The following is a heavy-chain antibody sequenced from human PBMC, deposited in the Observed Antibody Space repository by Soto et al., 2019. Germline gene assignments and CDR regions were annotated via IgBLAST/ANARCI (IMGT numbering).Heavy chain of an antibody. D-gene: IGHD3-22*01. CDR2: IYHGGST. CDR1: GGSISSGGYS. J-gene: IGHJ4*02. V-gene: IGHV4-30-2*06. Sequence: QLQLQESGSGLVQPSQTLSLSCAVSGGSISSGGYSWNWIRQSPGKGLEWIGYIYHGGSTYSNPSLESRVTLSVDTSKNQFSLRLNSVIAADTAVYYCARDRRSLYHDGSGLDYWGQGILVTVSS. CDR3: ARDRRSLYHDGSGLDY.